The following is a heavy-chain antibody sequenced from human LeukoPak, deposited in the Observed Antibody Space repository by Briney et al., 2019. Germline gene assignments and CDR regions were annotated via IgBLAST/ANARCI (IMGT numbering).Heavy chain of an antibody. Sequence: GGSLTLFCAASVFTFSSYAMIWLRQAPGKGLEWVPAITGSGGSTYYADSVKGRFTISRDNSKNTLYLQMNSLRAEDTAVYYCASLPTHYDILTGRFDYWGQGTLVTVSS. CDR1: VFTFSSYA. CDR2: ITGSGGST. CDR3: ASLPTHYDILTGRFDY. V-gene: IGHV3-23*01. D-gene: IGHD3-9*01. J-gene: IGHJ4*02.